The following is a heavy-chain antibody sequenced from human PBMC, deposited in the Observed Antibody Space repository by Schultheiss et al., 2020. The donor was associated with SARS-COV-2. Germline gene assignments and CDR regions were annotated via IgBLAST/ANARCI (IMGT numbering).Heavy chain of an antibody. CDR2: IYYSGST. Sequence: GSLRLSCTVSGGSISSYYWSWIRQPPGKGLEWIGYIYYSGSTNYNPSLKSRVTISVDTSKNQFSLKLSSVTAADTAVYYCAREGESFDYWGQGTLVTVSS. CDR1: GGSISSYY. CDR3: AREGESFDY. J-gene: IGHJ4*02. V-gene: IGHV4-59*12.